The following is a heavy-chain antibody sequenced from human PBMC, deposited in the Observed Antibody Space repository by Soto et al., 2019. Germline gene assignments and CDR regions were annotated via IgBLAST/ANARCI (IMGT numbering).Heavy chain of an antibody. J-gene: IGHJ5*02. D-gene: IGHD4-4*01. CDR1: GGSISSGGYY. CDR2: IYYSGST. V-gene: IGHV4-31*03. CDR3: ASPPLQRLQYPTRWFDP. Sequence: PSETLSLTCTVSGGSISSGGYYWSWIRQHPGKGLEWIGYIYYSGSTYYNPSLKSRVTISVDTSKNQFSLKLSPVTAADTAVYYCASPPLQRLQYPTRWFDPWGQGTLVTVSS.